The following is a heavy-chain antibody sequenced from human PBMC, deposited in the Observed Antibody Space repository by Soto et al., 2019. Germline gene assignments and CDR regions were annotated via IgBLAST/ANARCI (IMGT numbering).Heavy chain of an antibody. V-gene: IGHV3-9*01. Sequence: GGSLRLSCAASGFTFDDYAMHWVRQAPGKGLERVSGISWNSGSIGYADSVKGRFTISRDNAKNSLYLQMNSLRAEDTALYYCAKDTGYYYYYMDVWGKGTTVTVSS. CDR3: AKDTGYYYYYMDV. CDR1: GFTFDDYA. CDR2: ISWNSGSI. J-gene: IGHJ6*03.